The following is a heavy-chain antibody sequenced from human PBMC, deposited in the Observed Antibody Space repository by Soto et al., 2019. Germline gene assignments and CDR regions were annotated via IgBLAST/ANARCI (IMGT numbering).Heavy chain of an antibody. Sequence: GESLKISCKGSGYSFTSYWIGWVHQMPGKGLAWMGIIYPGDSDTRYSPSFQGQVTISADKSISTAYLQWSSLKASVTAMYYCARTRYYGSGSYLRGFDYWGQGTLVTVSS. CDR3: ARTRYYGSGSYLRGFDY. CDR2: IYPGDSDT. J-gene: IGHJ4*02. D-gene: IGHD3-10*01. CDR1: GYSFTSYW. V-gene: IGHV5-51*07.